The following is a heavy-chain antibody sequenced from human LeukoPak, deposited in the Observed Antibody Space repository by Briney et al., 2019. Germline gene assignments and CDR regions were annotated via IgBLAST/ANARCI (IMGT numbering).Heavy chain of an antibody. Sequence: GGSLRLSCAASGFTFSDHYMDWVRQAPGKGLEWVGRTRNKANSYTTEYAASVKGRFTISRDDSKNSLYLQMNSLKTEDTAVYYCAKGYWGYYGSGSYYNDYWGQGTLVTVSS. CDR2: TRNKANSYTT. J-gene: IGHJ4*02. D-gene: IGHD3-10*01. CDR1: GFTFSDHY. CDR3: AKGYWGYYGSGSYYNDY. V-gene: IGHV3-72*01.